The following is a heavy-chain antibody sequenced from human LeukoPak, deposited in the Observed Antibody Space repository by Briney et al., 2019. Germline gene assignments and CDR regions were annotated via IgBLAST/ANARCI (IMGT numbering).Heavy chain of an antibody. CDR1: GFTFCSYG. Sequence: PAGGSLRLSCAASGFTFCSYGVGWVRRAPGKGLEWVANMKQDGSEKYYVGSVKGRFTISRDNAKNSLYLQMNSLRAEDTAVYYCAREYYGFWSGYLVYWGQGTLVTVSS. V-gene: IGHV3-7*01. CDR2: MKQDGSEK. D-gene: IGHD3-3*01. CDR3: AREYYGFWSGYLVY. J-gene: IGHJ4*02.